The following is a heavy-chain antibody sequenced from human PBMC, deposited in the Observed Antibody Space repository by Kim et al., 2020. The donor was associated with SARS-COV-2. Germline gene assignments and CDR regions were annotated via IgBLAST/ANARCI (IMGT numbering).Heavy chain of an antibody. CDR2: ISYDGSNK. Sequence: GGSLRLSCAASGFTFSSYAMHWVRQAPGKGLEWVAVISYDGSNKYYADSVKGRFTISRDNSKNTLYLQMNSLRAEDTAVYYCARDPAPVVTAPGWMDVWGKGTTVTVSS. D-gene: IGHD2-21*02. V-gene: IGHV3-30*04. CDR1: GFTFSSYA. CDR3: ARDPAPVVTAPGWMDV. J-gene: IGHJ6*04.